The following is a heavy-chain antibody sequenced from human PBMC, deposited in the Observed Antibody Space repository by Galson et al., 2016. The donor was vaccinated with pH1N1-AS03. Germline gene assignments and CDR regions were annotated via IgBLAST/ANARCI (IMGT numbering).Heavy chain of an antibody. V-gene: IGHV3-23*01. CDR1: GFTFSSYA. J-gene: IGHJ6*02. D-gene: IGHD2/OR15-2a*01. CDR2: ISANGDST. Sequence: SLRLSCAASGFTFSSYAMNWVRQAPGKGLECVSGISANGDSTYYADSVKGRFSISRDNSKDTVYLQMTSLRAKDTAVYHCTNGRDAFYTGMDVWGLGTTVSVSS. CDR3: TNGRDAFYTGMDV.